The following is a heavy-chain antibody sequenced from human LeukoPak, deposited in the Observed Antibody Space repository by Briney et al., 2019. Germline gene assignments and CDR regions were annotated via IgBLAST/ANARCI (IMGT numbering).Heavy chain of an antibody. CDR1: GGSISSSNYY. D-gene: IGHD2-2*01. V-gene: IGHV4-39*01. Sequence: SETLSLTCTVSGGSISSSNYYWGWIRQPPGKGLEWIGSIYYSGSTYYNPSLKSRVTISVDTSKNQFSPKLSSVTAADTAVYYCARHRLVVPPNNWFDPWGQGTLVTVSS. CDR3: ARHRLVVPPNNWFDP. J-gene: IGHJ5*02. CDR2: IYYSGST.